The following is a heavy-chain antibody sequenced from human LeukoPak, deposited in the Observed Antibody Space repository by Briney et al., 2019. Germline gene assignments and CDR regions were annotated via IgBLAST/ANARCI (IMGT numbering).Heavy chain of an antibody. V-gene: IGHV4-39*07. CDR2: IYYSGST. J-gene: IGHJ4*02. CDR3: ARCLYSGYDYNYFDY. D-gene: IGHD5-12*01. CDR1: GGSISSSSYY. Sequence: PSETLSLTCTVSGGSISSSSYYWGWIRQPPGKGLEWIGSIYYSGSTFYNPSLRRRVTISVYTSKNQFSLKLSSVTAADTAVYYCARCLYSGYDYNYFDYWGQGTLVTVSS.